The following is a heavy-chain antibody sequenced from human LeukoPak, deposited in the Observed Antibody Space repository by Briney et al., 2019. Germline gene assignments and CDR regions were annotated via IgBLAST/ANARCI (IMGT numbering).Heavy chain of an antibody. CDR2: ISAYNGNT. CDR1: GYTFTSYG. V-gene: IGHV1-18*01. Sequence: ASVKVSCKASGYTFTSYGISWVRQAPGQGLEWMGWISAYNGNTNYAQKLQGRVTMTTGTSTSTAYMELRSLRSDDTAVYYCARDTPDYYDSSGYYGYWGQGTLVTVSS. D-gene: IGHD3-22*01. J-gene: IGHJ4*02. CDR3: ARDTPDYYDSSGYYGY.